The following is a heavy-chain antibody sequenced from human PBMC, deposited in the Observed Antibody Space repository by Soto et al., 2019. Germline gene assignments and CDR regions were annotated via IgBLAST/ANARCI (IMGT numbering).Heavy chain of an antibody. CDR2: IYPGDSDT. V-gene: IGHV5-51*01. CDR1: GYSFNSYW. D-gene: IGHD5-12*01. J-gene: IGHJ6*02. Sequence: PGEALKISCKGSGYSFNSYWISCVRQMPGKGLEWMGIIYPGDSDTRYSPSFQGQVTISADKSISTAYLQWSSLKASDTAMYYCARQRGGSIYYYGMDVWGQGTTVTVSS. CDR3: ARQRGGSIYYYGMDV.